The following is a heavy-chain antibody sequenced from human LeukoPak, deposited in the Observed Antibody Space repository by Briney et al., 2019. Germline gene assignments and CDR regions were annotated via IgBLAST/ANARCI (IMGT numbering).Heavy chain of an antibody. D-gene: IGHD6-19*01. CDR2: ISSISSTI. Sequence: GGSLRLSCAASGFAFSSYSMSWVRQAPGKGLEWVSFISSISSTIYYAVSVKGRFTVYRDNAKNSLYLQMNSLRDDDAAVYYCARERTSGWDAFDFWGQGTLVTVSS. J-gene: IGHJ4*02. CDR3: ARERTSGWDAFDF. V-gene: IGHV3-48*02. CDR1: GFAFSSYS.